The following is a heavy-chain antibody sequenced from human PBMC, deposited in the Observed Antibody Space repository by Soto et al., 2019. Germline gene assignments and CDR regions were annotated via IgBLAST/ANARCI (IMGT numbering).Heavy chain of an antibody. D-gene: IGHD3-3*01. J-gene: IGHJ5*02. CDR2: ISYSGRT. CDR1: GGSISSGGYY. V-gene: IGHV4-31*03. CDR3: ATRIAVFGLLIPPFDP. Sequence: SETLSLTCTVSGGSISSGGYYWSWIRQHPGKGLELIGYISYSGRTNYIPSLRSRVTLSVDTSNNQFSLKLTSVTAADTAVYYCATRIAVFGLLIPPFDPWGQGTQVTVSS.